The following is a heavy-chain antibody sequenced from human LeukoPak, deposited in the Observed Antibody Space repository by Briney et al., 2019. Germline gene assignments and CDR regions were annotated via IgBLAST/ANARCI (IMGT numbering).Heavy chain of an antibody. CDR3: ARPGVVTPKYYYGMDV. CDR1: GYTFTSYD. V-gene: IGHV1-8*03. D-gene: IGHD4-23*01. J-gene: IGHJ6*02. CDR2: MNPNSGNT. Sequence: ASVKVSCKASGYTFTSYDINWVRQATGQGLEWMGWMNPNSGNTDYAQKFQGRVTITRNTSISTAYMELSSLRSEDTAVYYCARPGVVTPKYYYGMDVWGQGTTVTVSS.